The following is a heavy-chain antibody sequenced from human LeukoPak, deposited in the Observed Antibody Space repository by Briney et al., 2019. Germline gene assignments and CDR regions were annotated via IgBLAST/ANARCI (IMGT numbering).Heavy chain of an antibody. CDR3: AKDQSSSSSSWFDP. CDR1: GFTFSSYS. Sequence: GGSLRLSCAASGFTFSSYSVNWVRQAPGKGLEWVSSISSSSYSIYYADSVRGRFTISRDNAKNSLYLQMNSLRTEDTALYYCAKDQSSSSSSWFDPWGQGTLVTVSS. J-gene: IGHJ5*02. CDR2: ISSSSYSI. V-gene: IGHV3-21*04. D-gene: IGHD6-6*01.